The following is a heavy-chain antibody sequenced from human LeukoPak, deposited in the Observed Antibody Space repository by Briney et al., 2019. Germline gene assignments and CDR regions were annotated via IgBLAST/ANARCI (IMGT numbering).Heavy chain of an antibody. CDR2: IYYSGST. J-gene: IGHJ5*02. CDR1: GGSISSYY. Sequence: KPSETLSLTCTVSGGSISSYYWSWIRQPPGKGLEWIGYIYYSGSTNYNPSLKSRVTISVDTSKNQFSLKLSSVTAADTAVYYCARAGEEVWFGELGAPNWFDPWGQGTLVTVSS. CDR3: ARAGEEVWFGELGAPNWFDP. V-gene: IGHV4-59*01. D-gene: IGHD3-10*01.